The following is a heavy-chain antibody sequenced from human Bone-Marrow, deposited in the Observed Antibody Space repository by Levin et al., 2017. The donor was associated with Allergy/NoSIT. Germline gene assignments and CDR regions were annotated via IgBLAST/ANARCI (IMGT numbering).Heavy chain of an antibody. CDR3: AKEGVTIPDY. CDR2: ISYDGSNK. J-gene: IGHJ4*02. Sequence: PGGSLRLSCAASGFTFSSYGMHWVRQAPGKGLEWVAVISYDGSNKYYADSVKGRFTISRDNSKNTLYLQMNSLGAEDTAVYYCAKEGVTIPDYWGQGTLVTVSS. D-gene: IGHD4-17*01. V-gene: IGHV3-30*18. CDR1: GFTFSSYG.